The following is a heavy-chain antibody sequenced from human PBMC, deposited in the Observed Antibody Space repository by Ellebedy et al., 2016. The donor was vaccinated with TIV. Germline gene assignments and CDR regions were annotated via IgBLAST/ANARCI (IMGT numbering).Heavy chain of an antibody. Sequence: GGSLRLSCAASGFTFSSHAMSWVRQAPGKGLEWVSAISGSGGSTYYADSVKGRFTISRDNSKNTLYLQMNSLRAEDTAVYYCARDLAVTTWYYYYYGMDVWGQGTTVTVSS. V-gene: IGHV3-23*01. CDR1: GFTFSSHA. D-gene: IGHD4-17*01. J-gene: IGHJ6*02. CDR2: ISGSGGST. CDR3: ARDLAVTTWYYYYYGMDV.